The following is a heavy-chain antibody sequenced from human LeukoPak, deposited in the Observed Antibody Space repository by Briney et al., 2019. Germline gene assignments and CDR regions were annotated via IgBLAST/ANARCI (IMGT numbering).Heavy chain of an antibody. J-gene: IGHJ6*02. D-gene: IGHD2-15*01. Sequence: ASVKVSCKASGGTFSSYAISWVRQAPGQELEWMGRIIPILGIANYAQKFQGRVTITADKSTSTAYMELSSLRSEDTAVYYRASTDCSGGSCYGYYGMDVWGQGTTVTVSS. CDR2: IIPILGIA. CDR3: ASTDCSGGSCYGYYGMDV. V-gene: IGHV1-69*04. CDR1: GGTFSSYA.